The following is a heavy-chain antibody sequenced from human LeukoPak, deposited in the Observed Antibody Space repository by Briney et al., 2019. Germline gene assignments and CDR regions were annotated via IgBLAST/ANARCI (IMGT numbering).Heavy chain of an antibody. CDR1: GFTFSSYA. Sequence: GGSLRLSCVASGFTFSSYAMSWVRQAPGKGLEWVSPIAGSGATTYYADSVKGGFTISRDNSKNTLYLQMNSLRAEDTAVYYCAKDRSSTTVTTVDYWGQGTLVTVSS. CDR2: IAGSGATT. D-gene: IGHD4-17*01. V-gene: IGHV3-23*01. J-gene: IGHJ4*02. CDR3: AKDRSSTTVTTVDY.